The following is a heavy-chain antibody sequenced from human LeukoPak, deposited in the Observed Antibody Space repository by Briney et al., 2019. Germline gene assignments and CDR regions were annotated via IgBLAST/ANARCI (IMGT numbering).Heavy chain of an antibody. Sequence: GESVKISCQASGYTFTSYWIGWVRQMPGKGLECMGIIYPDDSDTTYSTSFQGLVTISGDKSFSTAYLQWSSLKASATAIYYGAGLGGDTYYFGSASYPNWYFDLWGRGTLVTVSS. J-gene: IGHJ2*01. V-gene: IGHV5-51*01. CDR3: AGLGGDTYYFGSASYPNWYFDL. CDR1: GYTFTSYW. D-gene: IGHD3-10*01. CDR2: IYPDDSDT.